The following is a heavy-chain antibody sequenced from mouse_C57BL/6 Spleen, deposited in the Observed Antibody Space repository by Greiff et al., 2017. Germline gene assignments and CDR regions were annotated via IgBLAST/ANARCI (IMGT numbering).Heavy chain of an antibody. CDR3: ALITTVVEWYFDV. Sequence: LVESGAELVKPGASVKISCKASGYAFSSYWMNWVKQRPGKGLEWIGQIYPGDGDTNYNGKFKGKATLTADKSSSTAYMQLSSLTSEDSAVYFCALITTVVEWYFDVWGTGTTVTVSS. CDR2: IYPGDGDT. D-gene: IGHD1-1*01. CDR1: GYAFSSYW. J-gene: IGHJ1*03. V-gene: IGHV1-80*01.